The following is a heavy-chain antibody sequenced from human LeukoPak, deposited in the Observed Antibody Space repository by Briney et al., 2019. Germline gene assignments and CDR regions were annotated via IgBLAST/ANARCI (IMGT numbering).Heavy chain of an antibody. CDR2: ISGSGGST. D-gene: IGHD2-15*01. CDR3: AKGNRGYCSGGSCYHWFDP. V-gene: IGHV3-23*01. CDR1: GFTFSSYA. J-gene: IGHJ5*02. Sequence: PGGSLRLSCAASGFTFSSYAMSWVRQAPGKGLEWVSAISGSGGSTYYADSVKGRFTISRDNSKNTLYLQMNSMRAEDTAVYYCAKGNRGYCSGGSCYHWFDPWGQGTLVTVSS.